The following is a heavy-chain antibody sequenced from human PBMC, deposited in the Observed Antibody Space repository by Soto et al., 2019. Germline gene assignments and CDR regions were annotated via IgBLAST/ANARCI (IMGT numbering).Heavy chain of an antibody. CDR2: INPSGGST. J-gene: IGHJ4*02. Sequence: QVQLVQSGAEVKKPGASVKVSCKASGYTFTSYYMHWVRQAPGQGLEWMGIINPSGGSTSYAQKFQGRVTMTRDTSTSTVYMELSSLRSEDTAVYYCARDRDERSGYYLGTLSHFDYWGQGTLVTVSS. D-gene: IGHD3-22*01. CDR3: ARDRDERSGYYLGTLSHFDY. CDR1: GYTFTSYY. V-gene: IGHV1-46*01.